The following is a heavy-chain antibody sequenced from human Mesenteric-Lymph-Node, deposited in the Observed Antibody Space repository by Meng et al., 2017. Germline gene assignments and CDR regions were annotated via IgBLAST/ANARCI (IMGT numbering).Heavy chain of an antibody. CDR1: GGSISSGSYY. V-gene: IGHV4-61*02. D-gene: IGHD6-13*01. CDR3: VREKGPSSWYSNYYYGIDV. CDR2: IYTSGST. J-gene: IGHJ6*02. Sequence: SETLSLTCTVSGGSISSGSYYWSWIRQPAGKGLEWIGRIYTSGSTNYNPSLKSRVTISVDPSKNQFSLNLNSVTAADTAVYYCVREKGPSSWYSNYYYGIDVWGQGTTVTVSS.